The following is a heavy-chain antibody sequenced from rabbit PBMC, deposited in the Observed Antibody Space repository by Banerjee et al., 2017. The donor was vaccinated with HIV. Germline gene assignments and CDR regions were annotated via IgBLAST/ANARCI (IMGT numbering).Heavy chain of an antibody. J-gene: IGHJ4*01. V-gene: IGHV1S45*01. D-gene: IGHD3-1*01. CDR3: ARHVHFVGSDL. Sequence: QQQLEESGGGLVKPEGSLTLTCTASGFSFSNKYVMCWVRQAPGKGLEWIACTYTDVGSIVYASWAKGRFTISKPSSTTVTLQMTSLTAADTATYFCARHVHFVGSDLWGPGTLVTVS. CDR1: GFSFSNKYV. CDR2: TYTDVGSI.